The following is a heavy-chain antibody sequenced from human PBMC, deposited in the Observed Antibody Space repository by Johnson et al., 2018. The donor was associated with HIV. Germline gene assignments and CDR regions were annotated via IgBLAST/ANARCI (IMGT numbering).Heavy chain of an antibody. V-gene: IGHV3-30*02. D-gene: IGHD3-22*01. J-gene: IGHJ3*02. CDR3: ARRYESSGYLAGEAFDI. Sequence: QVQLVESGGGVVQPGGSLRLSCAASGFTFSSYGMHWVRQAPGKGLVWGAFIRYDGSNKYYSASVKGRFTISRDNATHSLQLQMNSLKTEGTAVYYCARRYESSGYLAGEAFDIWGQGTMVTGSS. CDR2: IRYDGSNK. CDR1: GFTFSSYG.